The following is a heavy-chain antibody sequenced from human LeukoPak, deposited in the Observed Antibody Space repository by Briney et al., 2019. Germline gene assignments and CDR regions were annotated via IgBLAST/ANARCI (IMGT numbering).Heavy chain of an antibody. J-gene: IGHJ4*02. CDR2: IYTSGST. D-gene: IGHD6-19*01. CDR1: GGSISSGSYY. V-gene: IGHV4-61*02. CDR3: AGGIAVAGIQPFDY. Sequence: PSETLSLTCTVSGGSISSGSYYWSWIRQPAGKGLEWIGRIYTSGSTNYNPSLKSRVTISVDTSKNQFSLKLSSVTAADTAVYYCAGGIAVAGIQPFDYWGQGTLVTVSS.